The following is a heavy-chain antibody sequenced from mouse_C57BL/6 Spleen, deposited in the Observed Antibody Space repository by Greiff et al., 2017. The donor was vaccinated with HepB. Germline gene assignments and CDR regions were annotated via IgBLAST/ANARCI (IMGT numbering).Heavy chain of an antibody. CDR2: INPNYGTT. CDR3: ARSNDSNFCSYFDV. J-gene: IGHJ1*03. V-gene: IGHV1-39*01. CDR1: GYSFTDYY. D-gene: IGHD2-5*01. Sequence: VQLQQSGPELVKPGASVKISCKASGYSFTDYYMHWVKQSAGKSLEWIGVINPNYGTTSYNQKFKVKATLTVDQSSNTAYMQLNSLTSEDSAVYYCARSNDSNFCSYFDVWGTGTAGTVSS.